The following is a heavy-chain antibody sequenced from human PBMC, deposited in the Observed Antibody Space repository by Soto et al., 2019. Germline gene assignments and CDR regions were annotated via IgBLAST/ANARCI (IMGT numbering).Heavy chain of an antibody. CDR1: GYTFTSYY. Sequence: QVQLVQSGAEVKKPGASVKVSRKASGYTFTSYYMHWVRQAPGQGLEWMGIINPSGGSTSYAQKFPGRVTMTRDTSTSTVYMELSSLRSEDTAVYYCARDPRTKLGPVYYFDYWGQGTLVTVSS. CDR3: ARDPRTKLGPVYYFDY. V-gene: IGHV1-46*01. CDR2: INPSGGST. D-gene: IGHD3-16*01. J-gene: IGHJ4*02.